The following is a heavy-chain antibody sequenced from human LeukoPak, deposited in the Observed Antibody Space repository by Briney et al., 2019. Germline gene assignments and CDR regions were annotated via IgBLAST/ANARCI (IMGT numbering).Heavy chain of an antibody. CDR3: ARPPDSSGYYL. CDR1: GYSFTCYW. D-gene: IGHD3-22*01. CDR2: IYPGDSDT. V-gene: IGHV5-51*01. J-gene: IGHJ4*02. Sequence: GESLKISCKGSGYSFTCYWIGWVRQMPGKGLEWMGIIYPGDSDTRYSPSFQGQVTISADESISTAYLQWSSLKASDTAMYYCARPPDSSGYYLWGQGTLVTVSS.